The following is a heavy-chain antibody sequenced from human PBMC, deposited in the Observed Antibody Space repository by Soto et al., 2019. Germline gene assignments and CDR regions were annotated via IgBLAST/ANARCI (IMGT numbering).Heavy chain of an antibody. D-gene: IGHD2-2*01. Sequence: ASVKVSCKASGYTFTSYGISWVRQAPGQGLEWMGWISAYNGNTNYAQKLQGRVNMTTDTSTSTTNMKQRSLRSDDTAVYYCALVGYCSSTSCYGGVEYFDYWGQGTLVTVSS. CDR3: ALVGYCSSTSCYGGVEYFDY. V-gene: IGHV1-18*01. CDR1: GYTFTSYG. J-gene: IGHJ4*02. CDR2: ISAYNGNT.